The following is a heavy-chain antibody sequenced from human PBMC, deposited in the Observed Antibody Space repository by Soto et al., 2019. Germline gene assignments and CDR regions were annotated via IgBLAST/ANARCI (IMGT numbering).Heavy chain of an antibody. Sequence: SETLSLTCTVSGGSISSYYWSWIRQPAGKGLEWIGRIYTSGSTNYNPSLKSRVTMSVDTSKNQFSLKLSSVTAADTAVYYCARDEVVVVPAALKSSRLYYYYGMDVWGQGTTVTV. CDR3: ARDEVVVVPAALKSSRLYYYYGMDV. CDR2: IYTSGST. D-gene: IGHD2-2*01. J-gene: IGHJ6*02. CDR1: GGSISSYY. V-gene: IGHV4-4*07.